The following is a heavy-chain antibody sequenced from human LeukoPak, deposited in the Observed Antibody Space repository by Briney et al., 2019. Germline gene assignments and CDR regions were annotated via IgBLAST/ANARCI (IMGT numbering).Heavy chain of an antibody. Sequence: GGSLRLSCAVSGITLSNNGMSWVRQAPGKGLEWVAGISGSGGGTNYADSVKGRFTISRDNARNTLYLQMNSLRVEDTAAYFCAKRGVVIRVILVGFHKEAYYFDSWGQGALVTVSS. CDR1: GITLSNNG. CDR2: ISGSGGGT. CDR3: AKRGVVIRVILVGFHKEAYYFDS. J-gene: IGHJ4*02. D-gene: IGHD3-22*01. V-gene: IGHV3-23*01.